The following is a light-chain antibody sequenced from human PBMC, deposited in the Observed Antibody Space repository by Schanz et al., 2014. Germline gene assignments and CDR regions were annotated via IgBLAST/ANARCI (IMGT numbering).Light chain of an antibody. CDR3: NSYAGSNNWV. CDR1: SSDVGGYKY. Sequence: QSALTQPRSVSGSPGQSVTISCTGTSSDVGGYKYVSWYQQHPGKAPKLIIYEVSTRPSGVPDRFSGSKSGNTASLTVSGLQAEDEADYYCNSYAGSNNWVFGGGTKVTVL. V-gene: IGLV2-8*01. J-gene: IGLJ3*02. CDR2: EVS.